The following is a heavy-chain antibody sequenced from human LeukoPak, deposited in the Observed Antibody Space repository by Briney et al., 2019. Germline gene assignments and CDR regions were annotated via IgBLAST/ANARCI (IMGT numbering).Heavy chain of an antibody. CDR1: GESFSGHY. Sequence: SETLSLTRAVYGESFSGHYWSWIRQPLGKGLEWIGEINNSGSTSRNPSLKSRVTISADTSKNQFSLKLSSVTAADTAVYYCARRPAGTIDYWGQGTLVTVSS. J-gene: IGHJ4*02. CDR2: INNSGST. D-gene: IGHD6-19*01. V-gene: IGHV4-34*01. CDR3: ARRPAGTIDY.